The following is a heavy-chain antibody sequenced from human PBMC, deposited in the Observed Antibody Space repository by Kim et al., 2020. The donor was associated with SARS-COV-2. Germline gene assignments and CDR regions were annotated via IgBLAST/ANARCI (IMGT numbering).Heavy chain of an antibody. Sequence: GGSLRLSCAASGFTFSSYGMHWVRQAPGKGLEWVAVIWYDGSNKYYADSVKGRFTISRDNSKNTLYLQMNSLRAEDTAVYYCARSYCGGDCHWSRAGFDPWGQGTLVTVSS. CDR3: ARSYCGGDCHWSRAGFDP. V-gene: IGHV3-33*01. D-gene: IGHD2-21*01. CDR2: IWYDGSNK. CDR1: GFTFSSYG. J-gene: IGHJ5*02.